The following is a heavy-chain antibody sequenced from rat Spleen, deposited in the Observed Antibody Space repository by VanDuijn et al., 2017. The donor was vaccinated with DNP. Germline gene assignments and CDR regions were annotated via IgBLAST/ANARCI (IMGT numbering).Heavy chain of an antibody. CDR3: VRHYGGYDY. V-gene: IGHV5-25*01. J-gene: IGHJ2*01. D-gene: IGHD1-11*01. CDR1: GFTFSESN. Sequence: EVKLVESGGGLVQPGRSLKLSCAASGFTFSESNMAWVRQAPKKGLEWVASISPSGGTTYKRDSVKGRFTVSRDNAKSTLYLQMDSLGSEDTATYYCVRHYGGYDYWGQGVMVTVSS. CDR2: ISPSGGTT.